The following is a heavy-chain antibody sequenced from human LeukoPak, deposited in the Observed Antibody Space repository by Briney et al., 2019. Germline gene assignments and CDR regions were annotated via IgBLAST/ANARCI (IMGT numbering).Heavy chain of an antibody. Sequence: SETLSLTCTVSGGSISSDDYYWSWIRQPPGKGLEWIGHITYSGSIDYSPSLRSRVTMSVDTSKNQFSLKLNSVTAAETAMYFCARGGVGGYDYFDSWGQGTLVAVSS. CDR1: GGSISSDDYY. J-gene: IGHJ4*02. V-gene: IGHV4-30-4*01. CDR2: ITYSGSI. D-gene: IGHD5-12*01. CDR3: ARGGVGGYDYFDS.